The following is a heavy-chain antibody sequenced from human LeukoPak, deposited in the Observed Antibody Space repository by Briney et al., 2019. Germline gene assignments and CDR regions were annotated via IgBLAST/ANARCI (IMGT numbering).Heavy chain of an antibody. V-gene: IGHV3-23*01. Sequence: GGSLRLSCAASGFTFSSYAMSWVRQAPGKGLEWVSAISGSGDSTYYADSVKGRFTISRDNSKNTLYLQMNSLRAEDTAFYYCARRYSSSWNYWGQGTLVTVSS. CDR3: ARRYSSSWNY. J-gene: IGHJ4*02. CDR2: ISGSGDST. D-gene: IGHD6-13*01. CDR1: GFTFSSYA.